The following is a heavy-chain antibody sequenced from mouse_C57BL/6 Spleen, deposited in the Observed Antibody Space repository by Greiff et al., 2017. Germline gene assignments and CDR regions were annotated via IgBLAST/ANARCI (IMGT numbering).Heavy chain of an antibody. CDR2: IRNKANGYTT. CDR1: GFTFTDYY. J-gene: IGHJ4*01. V-gene: IGHV7-3*01. Sequence: DVKLVESGGGLVQPGGSLSLSCAASGFTFTDYYMSWVRQPPGKALEWLGFIRNKANGYTTEYSASVKGRFTISRDNSQSILYLQMNALRAEDSATYYCARYIVGYLYYAMDYWGQGTSVTVSS. CDR3: ARYIVGYLYYAMDY. D-gene: IGHD2-2*01.